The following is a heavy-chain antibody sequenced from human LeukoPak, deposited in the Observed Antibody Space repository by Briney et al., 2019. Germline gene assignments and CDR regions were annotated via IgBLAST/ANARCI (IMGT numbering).Heavy chain of an antibody. CDR2: INWNGGST. D-gene: IGHD5-18*01. Sequence: GGSLRLSCAASGFTFDDYGMSWVRQAPGKGLEWVSGINWNGGSTGYADSVEGRFTISRANAKNSLYLQVNSLRAEDTALYFCARGAEGQLWSYYFDYWGQGTLVTVPS. J-gene: IGHJ4*02. CDR3: ARGAEGQLWSYYFDY. V-gene: IGHV3-20*04. CDR1: GFTFDDYG.